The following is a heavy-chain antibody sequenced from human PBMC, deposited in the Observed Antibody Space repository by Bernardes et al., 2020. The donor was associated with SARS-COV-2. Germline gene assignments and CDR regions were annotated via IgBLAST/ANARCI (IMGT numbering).Heavy chain of an antibody. CDR1: GYTLWSYV. V-gene: IGHV1-18*01. Sequence: ASVKVSCKTSGYTLWSYVISWVRQAPGQGLEWMGWISGIDGKTNYAAKYQGRVSMTLDKGASSAYMELRGLGSDDTAVYYCARDDRRLCTASSCQTIGLDVWGQGTKVVVSS. CDR3: ARDDRRLCTASSCQTIGLDV. J-gene: IGHJ3*01. D-gene: IGHD3-10*02. CDR2: ISGIDGKT.